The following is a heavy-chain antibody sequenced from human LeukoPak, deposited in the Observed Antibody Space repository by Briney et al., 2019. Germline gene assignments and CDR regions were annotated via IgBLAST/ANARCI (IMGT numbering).Heavy chain of an antibody. Sequence: SETLSLTCPVAGGSISSYYWSWIRQPPGKGLEWIGYIYYSGSTNYNPSLKSRVTISVDTSKNQFSLKLSSVTAADTAVYYCARSGGSVAMVRGVIDGWFDPWGQGTLVTVSS. V-gene: IGHV4-59*01. CDR3: ARSGGSVAMVRGVIDGWFDP. CDR2: IYYSGST. J-gene: IGHJ5*02. D-gene: IGHD3-10*01. CDR1: GGSISSYY.